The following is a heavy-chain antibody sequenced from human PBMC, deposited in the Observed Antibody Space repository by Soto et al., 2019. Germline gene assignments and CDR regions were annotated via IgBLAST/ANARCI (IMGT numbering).Heavy chain of an antibody. CDR1: GYTFTSYY. V-gene: IGHV1-46*01. D-gene: IGHD2-2*01. Sequence: ASVEVSCKASGYTFTSYYMHWVRQAPGQGLEWMGIINPSGGSTSYAQKFQGRVTMTRDTSTSTVYMELSSLRSEDTAVYYCARAGGSIVPYYWFDPWGQGTLVTVSS. J-gene: IGHJ5*02. CDR2: INPSGGST. CDR3: ARAGGSIVPYYWFDP.